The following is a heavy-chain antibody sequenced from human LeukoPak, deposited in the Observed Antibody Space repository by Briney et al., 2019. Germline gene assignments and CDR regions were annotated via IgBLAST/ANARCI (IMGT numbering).Heavy chain of an antibody. CDR3: ACPYRSRFDY. CDR2: ITNSGSDI. D-gene: IGHD6-13*01. CDR1: GFTFSDFH. Sequence: PGGSLRLSCVVSGFTFSDFHMSWLRQAPGKGLEWISYITNSGSDIEYADSAKGRLTISWDNAKKSLYLEMNTLRAEDTAIYYCACPYRSRFDYWGQGTLVTVSS. V-gene: IGHV3-11*01. J-gene: IGHJ4*02.